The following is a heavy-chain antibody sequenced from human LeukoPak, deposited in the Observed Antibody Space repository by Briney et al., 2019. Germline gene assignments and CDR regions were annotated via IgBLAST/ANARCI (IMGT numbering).Heavy chain of an antibody. V-gene: IGHV3-53*01. Sequence: GGSLRLSCAASGFTVSTNYTSWVRQAPGKGLEWVSVIYSDGRTYYADSVKGRFTISRDNSKNTLYLQMNSLRAEDTAVYYCARDSGRFDVFDIWGQGTMVTVSS. CDR1: GFTVSTNY. D-gene: IGHD3-10*01. CDR2: IYSDGRT. J-gene: IGHJ3*02. CDR3: ARDSGRFDVFDI.